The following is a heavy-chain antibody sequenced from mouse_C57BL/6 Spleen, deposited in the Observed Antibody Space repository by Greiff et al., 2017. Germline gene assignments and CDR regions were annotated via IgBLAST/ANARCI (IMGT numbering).Heavy chain of an antibody. D-gene: IGHD2-3*01. V-gene: IGHV7-3*01. J-gene: IGHJ2*01. CDR2: IRNKANGYTT. CDR1: GFTFTDYY. CDR3: ARYRMGYFDY. Sequence: EVKLMESGGGLAQPGGSLSLSCAASGFTFTDYYMSWVRQTPGKALEWMGFIRNKANGYTTDYSASVKGRFTISRDNSKSILYLKLNALGAYDSATDYSARYRMGYFDYWGQGTTLTVSS.